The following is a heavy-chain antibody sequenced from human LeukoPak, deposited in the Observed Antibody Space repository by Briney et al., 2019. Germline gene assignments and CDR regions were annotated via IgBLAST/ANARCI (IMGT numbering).Heavy chain of an antibody. CDR2: ISGSGGST. Sequence: GGSLRLSCAGSGFTFSNYAMSWVRQAPGKGLEWGSGISGSGGSTYYADSVKGRFTISRDNSKNTLYLQMNSLRAEDTAVYYCAKESYDSSGLIDYWGQGTLVTVSS. CDR3: AKESYDSSGLIDY. CDR1: GFTFSNYA. D-gene: IGHD3-22*01. J-gene: IGHJ4*02. V-gene: IGHV3-23*01.